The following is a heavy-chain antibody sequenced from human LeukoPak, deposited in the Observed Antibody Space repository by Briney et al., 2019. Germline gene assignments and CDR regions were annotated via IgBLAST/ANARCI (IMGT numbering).Heavy chain of an antibody. V-gene: IGHV3-20*04. D-gene: IGHD6-13*01. J-gene: IGHJ4*02. CDR3: TRESRYSSSWEEYYFDY. Sequence: GGSLRLSCAASGFTFDDYGMSWVRQVPGKGLEWVSGINWNGGSTGYADSVKGRFTISRDNAKNSPYLQMNSLRAEDTALYYCTRESRYSSSWEEYYFDYWGQGTLVTVSS. CDR2: INWNGGST. CDR1: GFTFDDYG.